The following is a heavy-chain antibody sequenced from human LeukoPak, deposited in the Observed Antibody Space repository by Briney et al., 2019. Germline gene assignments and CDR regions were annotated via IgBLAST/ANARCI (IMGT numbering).Heavy chain of an antibody. D-gene: IGHD3-3*01. CDR1: GFTFSSYA. CDR3: AKDRSSYDFWSGPHPFGY. Sequence: GGSLRLSCAASGFTFSSYAMSWVRQAPGKGLEWVSAISGSGGSTYYADSVKGRFTISRDNSKNTLYLQMNSLRAEDTAVYYCAKDRSSYDFWSGPHPFGYWGQGTLVTVSS. J-gene: IGHJ4*02. V-gene: IGHV3-23*01. CDR2: ISGSGGST.